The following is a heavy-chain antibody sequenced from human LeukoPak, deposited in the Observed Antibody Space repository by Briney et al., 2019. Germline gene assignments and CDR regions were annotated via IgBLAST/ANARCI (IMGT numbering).Heavy chain of an antibody. CDR2: IYSGGST. J-gene: IGHJ4*02. CDR3: ARDMITFATREMRY. CDR1: GFTVSSNY. D-gene: IGHD3-16*01. V-gene: IGHV3-53*05. Sequence: PGGSLRLSCAASGFTVSSNYMSWVRQAPGKGLEWVSVIYSGGSTYYADSVKGRFTISRDNSKNTLYLQMNSLRAEDTAVYYCARDMITFATREMRYWGQGTLVTVSS.